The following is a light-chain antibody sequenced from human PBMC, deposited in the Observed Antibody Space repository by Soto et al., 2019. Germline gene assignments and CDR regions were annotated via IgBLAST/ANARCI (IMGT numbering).Light chain of an antibody. CDR2: AAS. Sequence: DIQMTQSPSSLSASVGDRVTITCRASQSISSYLNWYQQKPGKAPKLLIYAASSLQSGVPSRFSDSGSGTDFTLTISSLQPEDFATYYCQQSYSTLPKTFGQGTKLEIK. CDR3: QQSYSTLPKT. V-gene: IGKV1-39*01. CDR1: QSISSY. J-gene: IGKJ2*01.